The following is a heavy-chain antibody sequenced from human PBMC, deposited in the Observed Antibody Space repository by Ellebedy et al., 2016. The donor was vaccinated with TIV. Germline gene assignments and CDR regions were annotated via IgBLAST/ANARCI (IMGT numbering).Heavy chain of an antibody. CDR3: ARELAAAGILYY. CDR2: ISSSSSYI. V-gene: IGHV3-21*01. CDR1: GFTFSSYI. Sequence: PGGSLRLSCAASGFTFSSYIMNWVRQAPGKGLEWVSSISSSSSYIYYADSVKGRFTISRDNAKNSLYLQMNSLRAEDTAVYYCARELAAAGILYYWGQGTLVTVSS. D-gene: IGHD6-13*01. J-gene: IGHJ4*02.